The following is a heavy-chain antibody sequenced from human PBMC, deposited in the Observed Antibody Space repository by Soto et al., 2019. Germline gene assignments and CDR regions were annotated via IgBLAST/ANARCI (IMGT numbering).Heavy chain of an antibody. CDR3: ASRLGYGYAMDV. J-gene: IGHJ6*02. CDR2: IYYSGIT. D-gene: IGHD5-12*01. Sequence: QLQVQESGPGLVKPSETLSLSCTVSGVSITSGGYYWVWIRQPPGKGLEWIGSIYYSGITFSNPSLKTRVTISADTSKNQFSLTLTSVTAADTAVYYCASRLGYGYAMDVWGQGTTVTVSS. CDR1: GVSITSGGYY. V-gene: IGHV4-39*01.